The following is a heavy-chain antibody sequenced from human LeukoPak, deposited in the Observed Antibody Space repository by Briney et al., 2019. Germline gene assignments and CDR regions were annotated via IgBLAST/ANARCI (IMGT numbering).Heavy chain of an antibody. CDR3: AKDPIWGYSYGYDAFDI. Sequence: GGSLRLSCTASGFTFSSYAMSWVRQAPGKGLEWVSAISGSGGSTYYADSVKGRFTISRDNSKNTLYLQMNSLRAEDTAVCYCAKDPIWGYSYGYDAFDIWGQGTMVTVSS. CDR1: GFTFSSYA. CDR2: ISGSGGST. J-gene: IGHJ3*02. V-gene: IGHV3-23*01. D-gene: IGHD5-18*01.